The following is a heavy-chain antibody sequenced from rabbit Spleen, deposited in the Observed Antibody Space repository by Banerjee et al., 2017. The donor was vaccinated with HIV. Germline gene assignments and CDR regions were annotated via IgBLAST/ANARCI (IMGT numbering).Heavy chain of an antibody. J-gene: IGHJ6*01. V-gene: IGHV1S40*01. Sequence: QSLEESGGDLVKPGASLTLTCTASGFSLTSSDYMCWVRQAPGKGLEWIACIHAGSDGFTYFASWAKGRFTCSKTSSTTVNLQMTSLTPADTATYFCARDVGSSFSSYGMDLWGPGTLVTVS. CDR1: GFSLTSSDY. D-gene: IGHD8-1*01. CDR2: IHAGSDGFT. CDR3: ARDVGSSFSSYGMDL.